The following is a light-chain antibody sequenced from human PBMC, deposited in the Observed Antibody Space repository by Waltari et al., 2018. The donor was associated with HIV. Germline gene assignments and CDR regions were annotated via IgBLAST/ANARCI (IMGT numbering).Light chain of an antibody. CDR3: ASGEDSLHGPV. J-gene: IGLJ2*01. Sequence: QSVLTQPPSASGTPGQRITLPCSGSSSNIGNNPVACYQHFPGRAPNLLIYSNNQRPSGVPDRISGSKSGTSASLAIGGLQSDDEADYYCASGEDSLHGPVFGGGTKLTVL. CDR2: SNN. V-gene: IGLV1-44*01. CDR1: SSNIGNNP.